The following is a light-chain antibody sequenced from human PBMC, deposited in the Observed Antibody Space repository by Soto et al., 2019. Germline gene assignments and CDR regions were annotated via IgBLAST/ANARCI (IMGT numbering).Light chain of an antibody. V-gene: IGKV1-5*01. CDR2: DAS. CDR3: QQYDNYKPLT. CDR1: QSISSW. Sequence: DIQITQSPSTLSASVGDRVTITCRASQSISSWLAWYQQKPGKAPKLLIFDASSLESGTPSRFSGRRSGTHFTLTLHGLQPDDFAAYYCQQYDNYKPLTFGGGTKVDIK. J-gene: IGKJ4*01.